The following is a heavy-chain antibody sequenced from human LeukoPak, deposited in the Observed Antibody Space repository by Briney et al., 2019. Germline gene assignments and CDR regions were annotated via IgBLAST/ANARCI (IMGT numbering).Heavy chain of an antibody. CDR3: ARDSSGYYRAGDAFDI. CDR1: GFTFSSYA. D-gene: IGHD3-22*01. V-gene: IGHV3-23*01. CDR2: ISGSGGST. Sequence: PGGSLRPSCAASGFTFSSYAMSWVRQAPGKGLEWVSAISGSGGSTYYADSVKGRFTISRDNSKNTLYLQMNSLRAEDTAVYYCARDSSGYYRAGDAFDIWGQGTMVTVSS. J-gene: IGHJ3*02.